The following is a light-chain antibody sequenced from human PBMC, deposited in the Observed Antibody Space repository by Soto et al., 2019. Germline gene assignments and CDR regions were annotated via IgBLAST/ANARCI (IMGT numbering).Light chain of an antibody. CDR3: QQYNNWPPIT. CDR1: QSVTSN. CDR2: GAS. J-gene: IGKJ5*01. V-gene: IGKV3-15*01. Sequence: EIVVTQSPATLSVSPWDRATLSCRASQSVTSNLAWYQQKPGQAPRLLIYGASTRATGIPARFSGSGSGTEFTLTISSLQSEDFAVYFCQQYNNWPPITFGQGTRLEIK.